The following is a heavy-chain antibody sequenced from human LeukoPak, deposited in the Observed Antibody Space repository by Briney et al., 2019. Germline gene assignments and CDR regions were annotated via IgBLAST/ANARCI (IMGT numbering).Heavy chain of an antibody. CDR2: ISAYNGNT. D-gene: IGHD3-10*01. Sequence: ASVKVSCKASGYTFTSYGISWVRQAPGQGLEWMGWISAYNGNTNYAQKLQGRVTMITDTSTSTAYMELRSLRSDDTAVYYCARDTPKPMVRGVMREDWFDPWGQGTLVTVSS. CDR3: ARDTPKPMVRGVMREDWFDP. J-gene: IGHJ5*02. V-gene: IGHV1-18*01. CDR1: GYTFTSYG.